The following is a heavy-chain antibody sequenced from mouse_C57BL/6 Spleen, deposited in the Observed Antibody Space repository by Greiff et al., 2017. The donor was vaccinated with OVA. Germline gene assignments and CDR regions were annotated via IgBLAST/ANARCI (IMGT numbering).Heavy chain of an antibody. CDR3: AQGAGGALDY. D-gene: IGHD4-1*01. J-gene: IGHJ2*01. CDR2: INPNNGGT. V-gene: IGHV1-22*01. Sequence: VHVKQSGPELVKPGASVKMSCKASGYTFTDYNMHWVKQSHGKSLEWIGYINPNNGGTSYNQKFKGKATLTVNKSSSTAYMGLRSLTSEDSAGYYCAQGAGGALDYWGQGTTLTVSS. CDR1: GYTFTDYN.